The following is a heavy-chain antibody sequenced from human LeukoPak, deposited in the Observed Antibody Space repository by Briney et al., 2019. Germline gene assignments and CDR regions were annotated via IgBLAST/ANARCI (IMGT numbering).Heavy chain of an antibody. CDR3: VRMDDY. CDR1: GHSINRGYY. CDR2: ISQSGST. J-gene: IGHJ4*02. Sequence: PSETLSLTCVVSGHSINRGYYWGWMRQPPGKGLEWIGSISQSGSTSYNASLKSRVTMSVDAAKNQFPLKLKSATATDTAVYYCVRMDDYWGQGTLVTVSS. V-gene: IGHV4-38-2*01.